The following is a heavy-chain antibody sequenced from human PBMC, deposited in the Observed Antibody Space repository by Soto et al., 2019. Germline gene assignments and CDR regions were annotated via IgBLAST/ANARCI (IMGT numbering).Heavy chain of an antibody. CDR2: IYPGDSDT. CDR3: ARHDGDYVRSGLAPYYYYMDV. Sequence: GESLKISCKGSGYSFTSYWIGWVRQMPGKGLEWMGIIYPGDSDTRYSPSFQGKVTISAAKPISTAYLHWSSLKASDTAMYDCARHDGDYVRSGLAPYYYYMDVWGKGTTVTVSS. CDR1: GYSFTSYW. D-gene: IGHD4-17*01. V-gene: IGHV5-51*01. J-gene: IGHJ6*03.